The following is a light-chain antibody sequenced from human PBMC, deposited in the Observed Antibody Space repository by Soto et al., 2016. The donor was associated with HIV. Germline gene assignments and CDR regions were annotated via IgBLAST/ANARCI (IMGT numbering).Light chain of an antibody. CDR2: LGS. V-gene: IGKV2-28*01. J-gene: IGKJ2*01. CDR1: QSLLHSNGYNY. CDR3: MQAIQLPYT. Sequence: DIVMTQSPLSLPVTPGGPASISCRSSQSLLHSNGYNYLEWFLQKPGQSPQLLIYLGSTRASGVPDRFSGSGSGRDFTLKISRVEAEDVGVYSCMQAIQLPYTFGQGTKLEIK.